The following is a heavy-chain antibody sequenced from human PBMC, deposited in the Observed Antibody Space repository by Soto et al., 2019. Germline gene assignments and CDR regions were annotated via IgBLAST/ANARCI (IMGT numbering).Heavy chain of an antibody. D-gene: IGHD2-15*01. V-gene: IGHV4-39*01. CDR3: ARHPGYCSGGSCNGQYTLDV. CDR1: GGSISSNSYS. J-gene: IGHJ6*02. Sequence: SETLSLTCSVSGGSISSNSYSWGWIRQPPGKGLEWIETLYSNRDTYYNPSLKSRVTISADTSQNQFSLDLTSVTATDTAVYFCARHPGYCSGGSCNGQYTLDVWGQGTTVTVSS. CDR2: LYSNRDT.